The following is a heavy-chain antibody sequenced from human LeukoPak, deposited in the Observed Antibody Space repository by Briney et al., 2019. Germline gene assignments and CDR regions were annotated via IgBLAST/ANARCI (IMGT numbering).Heavy chain of an antibody. V-gene: IGHV4-4*02. CDR1: GGSISSSDW. Sequence: SETLSLTCSVSGGSISSSDWWSWVRQPPGKGLEWIGEIYHSGNTNYNPSLESRVTISVDTSKNQFSLKLNSVTAADTAVYHCAGYSIPYTFGYWGQGTLVTVSS. J-gene: IGHJ4*02. CDR2: IYHSGNT. CDR3: AGYSIPYTFGY. D-gene: IGHD3-16*01.